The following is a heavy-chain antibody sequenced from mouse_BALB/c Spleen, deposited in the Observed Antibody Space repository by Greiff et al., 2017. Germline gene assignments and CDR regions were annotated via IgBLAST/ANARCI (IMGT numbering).Heavy chain of an antibody. CDR1: GYTFTSYT. CDR2: INPSSGYT. CDR3: ARRRITTVVAPYYYAMDY. Sequence: VHLVESGAELARPGASVKMSCKASGYTFTSYTMHWVKQRPGQGLEWIGYINPSSGYTNYNQKFKDKATLTADKSSSTAYMQLSSLTSEDSAVYYCARRRITTVVAPYYYAMDYWGQGTSVTVSS. V-gene: IGHV1-4*01. J-gene: IGHJ4*01. D-gene: IGHD1-1*01.